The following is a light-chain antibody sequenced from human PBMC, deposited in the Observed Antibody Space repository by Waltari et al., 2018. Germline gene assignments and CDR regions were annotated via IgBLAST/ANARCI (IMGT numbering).Light chain of an antibody. CDR1: QSVGSY. Sequence: EIVLTQSPATMSLSPGERVTLSCRASQSVGSYLAWYQQKPGQAPRLLIYDAFNRASGTPGRFSGSGSGADFTLTIAGLEPEDFAVYYCQQRATWPLTFGGGTKVEVK. V-gene: IGKV3-11*01. J-gene: IGKJ4*01. CDR2: DAF. CDR3: QQRATWPLT.